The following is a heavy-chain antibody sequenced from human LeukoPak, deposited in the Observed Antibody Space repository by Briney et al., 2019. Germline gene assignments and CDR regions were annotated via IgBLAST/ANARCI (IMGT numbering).Heavy chain of an antibody. Sequence: SETLSLTCTVSGGSISSSSYYWGWIRQPPGKGLGWIGSIYYSGSTYYNPSLKSRVTISVNTSKNQFSLKLSSVTAADTAVYYCARDRKVQGVIIGNYYYYGMDVWGQGTTVTVSS. CDR1: GGSISSSSYY. J-gene: IGHJ6*02. V-gene: IGHV4-39*07. CDR2: IYYSGST. CDR3: ARDRKVQGVIIGNYYYYGMDV. D-gene: IGHD3-10*01.